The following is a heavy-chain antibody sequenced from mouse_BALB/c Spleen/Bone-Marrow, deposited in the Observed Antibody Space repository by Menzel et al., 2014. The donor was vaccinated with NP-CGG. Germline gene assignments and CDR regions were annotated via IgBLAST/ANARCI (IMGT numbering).Heavy chain of an antibody. J-gene: IGHJ3*01. CDR2: IDPSDSYT. V-gene: IGHV1-69*02. CDR3: ARGGDNYAWFPY. CDR1: GYTFTTYW. D-gene: IGHD1-3*01. Sequence: QVQLQQSGAEFVKPGASVKLSCKASGYTFTTYWMHWVKQRPGQGLEWIGQIDPSDSYTNYSQKFKGKATLTVDNSSSTAYMQLSSLSSEDSAVYYCARGGDNYAWFPYWGQGTLVTVSA.